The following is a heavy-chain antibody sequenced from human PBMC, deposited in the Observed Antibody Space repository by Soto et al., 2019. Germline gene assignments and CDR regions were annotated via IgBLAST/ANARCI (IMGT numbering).Heavy chain of an antibody. J-gene: IGHJ4*02. V-gene: IGHV3-21*01. CDR3: ASRYCTDTSCYAFYY. CDR1: EFNFNVYS. CDR2: ISTSGTYV. Sequence: GGSLRLSCAASEFNFNVYSINWVRQAPGKGLEWVSSISTSGTYVYYADSVKGRFTISRDNAQSSLYLQMNSLRAEDTAVYYCASRYCTDTSCYAFYYWGQGTLVTVSS. D-gene: IGHD2-2*01.